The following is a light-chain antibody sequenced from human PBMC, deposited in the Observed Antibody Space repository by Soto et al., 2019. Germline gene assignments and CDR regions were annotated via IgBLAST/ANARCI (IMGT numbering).Light chain of an antibody. CDR2: DAS. CDR3: QQYETFSGT. Sequence: DIQMTQSPSTLSASVGDRVTVTCRASQSISSYLAWYQQKPGEAPKLLIYDASSLQSGVPSRLSGSGSGTEFTLTIASLQPDDFATYYCQQYETFSGTFGPGTKVDIK. CDR1: QSISSY. V-gene: IGKV1-5*01. J-gene: IGKJ1*01.